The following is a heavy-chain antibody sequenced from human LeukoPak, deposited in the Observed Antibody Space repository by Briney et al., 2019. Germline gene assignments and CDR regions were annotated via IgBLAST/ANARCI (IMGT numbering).Heavy chain of an antibody. J-gene: IGHJ4*02. D-gene: IGHD6-19*01. V-gene: IGHV3-21*04. CDR3: AKVFGAVAGPFDY. CDR1: GFTFSSYA. Sequence: PGRSLRLSCAASGFTFSSYAMHWVRQAPGKGLEWVSSISSSSSYIYYADSVKGRFTISRDNAKNSLYLQMNSLRAEDTAVYYCAKVFGAVAGPFDYWGQGTLVTVSS. CDR2: ISSSSSYI.